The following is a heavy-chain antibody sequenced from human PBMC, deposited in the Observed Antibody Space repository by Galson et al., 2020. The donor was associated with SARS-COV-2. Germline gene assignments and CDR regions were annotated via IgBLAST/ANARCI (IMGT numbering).Heavy chain of an antibody. CDR2: ISNDGNKK. D-gene: IGHD2-21*02. CDR1: GFGFSTYG. J-gene: IGHJ3*02. V-gene: IGHV3-30*01. Sequence: GGSLRLSCVASGFGFSTYGLHWVRQAPGKGPEWVAVISNDGNKKYYADSVKGRFTISRDNSKNTLYMEMNSLRAEDTAVYFCTRHPYCGDDCYSAAFDIWGQGTMVTVSS. CDR3: TRHPYCGDDCYSAAFDI.